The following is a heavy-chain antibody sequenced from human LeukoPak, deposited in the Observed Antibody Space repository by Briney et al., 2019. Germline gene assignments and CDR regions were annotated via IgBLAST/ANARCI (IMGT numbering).Heavy chain of an antibody. CDR3: AREPVQYNWNARHDAFDI. Sequence: ASVKVSCKASGYTFTSYYMHWVRQARGQGLEWMGIINPSGGSTSYAQKFQGRVTMTRDTSTSTVYMELSSLRSEDTAVYYCAREPVQYNWNARHDAFDIWGQGIMVTVSS. J-gene: IGHJ3*02. D-gene: IGHD1-20*01. CDR2: INPSGGST. V-gene: IGHV1-46*01. CDR1: GYTFTSYY.